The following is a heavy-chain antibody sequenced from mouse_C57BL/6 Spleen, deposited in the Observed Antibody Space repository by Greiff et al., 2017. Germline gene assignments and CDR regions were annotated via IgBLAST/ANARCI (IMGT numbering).Heavy chain of an antibody. V-gene: IGHV7-3*01. CDR1: GFTFTDYY. Sequence: EVKLMESGGGLVQPGGSLSLSCAASGFTFTDYYMSWVRQPPGKALEWLGFIRNKANGYTTEYSASVKGRFTISRDNSQSILYLQMNALRAEDSATYYCARYEGLRRYFDVWGTGTTVTVSS. D-gene: IGHD2-4*01. CDR3: ARYEGLRRYFDV. J-gene: IGHJ1*03. CDR2: IRNKANGYTT.